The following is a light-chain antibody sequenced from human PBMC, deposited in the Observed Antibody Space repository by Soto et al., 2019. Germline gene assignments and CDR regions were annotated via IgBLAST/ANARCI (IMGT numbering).Light chain of an antibody. V-gene: IGLV2-14*01. CDR1: SSDVGGYNY. CDR2: DVS. CDR3: SSYTSSSLWV. J-gene: IGLJ1*01. Sequence: QSVLTQPASVSGSPGQSITISCTGTSSDVGGYNYVSWYQQHPGKAPKLMIYDVSNRPSGVSNRFPGSKSGNTASLTISGLQAEDEADYYCSSYTSSSLWVFGTGTKVTVL.